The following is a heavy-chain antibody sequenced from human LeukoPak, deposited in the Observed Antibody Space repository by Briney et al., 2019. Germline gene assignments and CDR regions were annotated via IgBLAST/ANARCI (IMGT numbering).Heavy chain of an antibody. CDR1: GYTFTNYG. CDR2: ISAYNGNT. J-gene: IGHJ4*02. V-gene: IGHV1-18*01. D-gene: IGHD2-15*01. Sequence: SVKVSCKASGYTFTNYGISWVRQAPGQGLEWMGWISAYNGNTNYAQNVQGRVTMTTDTSTSTAYMELRSLRSDDPAVYYCARRSSPHALVSCTGGNCYYYYFDYLGQGTPVTVSS. CDR3: ARRSSPHALVSCTGGNCYYYYFDY.